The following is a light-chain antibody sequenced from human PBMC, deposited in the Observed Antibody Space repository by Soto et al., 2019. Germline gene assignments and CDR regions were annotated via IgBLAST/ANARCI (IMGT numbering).Light chain of an antibody. CDR2: DVS. Sequence: QSVLTQPASVSGSPGQSITISCTGTSCDVGGYNYVSWYQHHPGKAPKLMIYDVSNRPSGVSNRFSGSKSGNTASLIISGLQAEDEADYYCSSYTSSSTLSTYVFGTGTKVTVL. CDR1: SCDVGGYNY. CDR3: SSYTSSSTLSTYV. J-gene: IGLJ1*01. V-gene: IGLV2-14*03.